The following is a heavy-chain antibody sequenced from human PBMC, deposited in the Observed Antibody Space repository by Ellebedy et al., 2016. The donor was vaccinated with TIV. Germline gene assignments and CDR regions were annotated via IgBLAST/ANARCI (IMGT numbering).Heavy chain of an antibody. J-gene: IGHJ6*02. CDR1: GYTFTSYG. D-gene: IGHD3-10*01. CDR2: ISAYNSNT. V-gene: IGHV1-18*04. CDR3: ARDTSGDRYYYYYYGMDV. Sequence: AASVKVSCKASGYTFTSYGISWVRQAPGQGLEWMGWISAYNSNTNYAQKLQGRVTMTTDTSTSTAYMELRSLRSDDTAVYYCARDTSGDRYYYYYYGMDVWGQGTTVTVSS.